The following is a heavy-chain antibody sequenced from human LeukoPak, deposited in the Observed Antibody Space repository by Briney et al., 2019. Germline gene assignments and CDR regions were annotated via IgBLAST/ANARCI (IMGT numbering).Heavy chain of an antibody. CDR3: ARDKYYDYVWGSYRPDY. J-gene: IGHJ4*02. CDR2: INPNSGGT. V-gene: IGHV1-2*06. Sequence: GASVKVSCKVSGYTFTGYYMHWVRQAPGQGLEWMGRINPNSGGTNYAQKFQGRVTMTRDTSISTAYMELSGLRYDDTAVYYCARDKYYDYVWGSYRPDYWGQGTLVTVSS. CDR1: GYTFTGYY. D-gene: IGHD3-16*02.